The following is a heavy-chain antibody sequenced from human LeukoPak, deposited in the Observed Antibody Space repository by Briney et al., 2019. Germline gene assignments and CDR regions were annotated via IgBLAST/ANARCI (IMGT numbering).Heavy chain of an antibody. J-gene: IGHJ4*02. CDR2: INHSGGT. CDR1: GGSFSGYY. D-gene: IGHD5-18*01. CDR3: ARGLTALPHYFDY. V-gene: IGHV4-34*01. Sequence: PSETLSLTCAVYGGSFSGYYWSWIRQPPGKGLEWIGEINHSGGTNYNPSLKSRVTISVDTSKNQFSLKLSSVTAADTAVYYCARGLTALPHYFDYWGQGTLVTVSS.